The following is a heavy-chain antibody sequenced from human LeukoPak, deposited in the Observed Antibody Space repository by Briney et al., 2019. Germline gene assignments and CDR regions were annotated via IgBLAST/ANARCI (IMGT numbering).Heavy chain of an antibody. CDR3: ATYRGYDVDY. V-gene: IGHV3-74*01. D-gene: IGHD1-1*01. Sequence: GGSLRLSCAASGFTFSSYWMHWVRQAPGEGLVWVSRSKHDDTITTYAESVLRLFTITRENTKDKLYLQMNSLSAEDTAVYYCATYRGYDVDYWGQGTLVTVSS. J-gene: IGHJ4*02. CDR1: GFTFSSYW. CDR2: SKHDDTIT.